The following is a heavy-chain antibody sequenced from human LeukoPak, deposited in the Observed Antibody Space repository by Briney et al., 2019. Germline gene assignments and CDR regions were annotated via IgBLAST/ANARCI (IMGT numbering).Heavy chain of an antibody. V-gene: IGHV3-30*03. Sequence: GGSLRLSCAASGFTFSSYSMHWVRQAPGKGLEWVAVISYDGSNKYYADSVKGRFTISRDNSKNTLYLQMNSLRAEDTAVYYCATSVDTAMVADYWGQGTLVTVSS. J-gene: IGHJ4*02. CDR1: GFTFSSYS. CDR3: ATSVDTAMVADY. D-gene: IGHD5-18*01. CDR2: ISYDGSNK.